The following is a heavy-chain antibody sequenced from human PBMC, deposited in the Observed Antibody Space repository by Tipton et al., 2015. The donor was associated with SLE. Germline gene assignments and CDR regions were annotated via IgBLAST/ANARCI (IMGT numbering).Heavy chain of an antibody. CDR3: PIYYHDSTGLHWFDP. Sequence: TLSLTCTVSGGSITSKNYFWNWIRQPAGKTLEWIGRIYAWGYTDYNPSLKSRVAMSLDMSKNQFSLRLSSVTAADTAVYYCPIYYHDSTGLHWFDPWGQGTLVTVSS. CDR2: IYAWGYT. D-gene: IGHD3-22*01. CDR1: GGSITSKNYF. V-gene: IGHV4-61*02. J-gene: IGHJ5*02.